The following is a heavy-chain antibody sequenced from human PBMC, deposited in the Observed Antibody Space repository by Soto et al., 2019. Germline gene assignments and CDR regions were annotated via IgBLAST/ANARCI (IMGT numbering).Heavy chain of an antibody. CDR2: ISSSSSYI. Sequence: EVQLVESGGGLVKPGGSLRLSCAASGFTFSSYSMNWVRQAPGKGLEWVSSISSSSSYIYYADSVKGRFTISRDNAKNSLYLKMNSLRAEDTAVYYCARDLRWGICSGGSCYPYYFDYWGQGTLVTVSS. CDR1: GFTFSSYS. V-gene: IGHV3-21*01. J-gene: IGHJ4*02. CDR3: ARDLRWGICSGGSCYPYYFDY. D-gene: IGHD2-15*01.